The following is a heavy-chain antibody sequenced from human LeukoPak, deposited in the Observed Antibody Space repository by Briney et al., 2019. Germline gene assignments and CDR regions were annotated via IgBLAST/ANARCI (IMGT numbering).Heavy chain of an antibody. CDR1: GFTFSTYW. CDR2: INSDGSTT. Sequence: PGGSLRLSCAASGFTFSTYWMHWVRHAPGKGLVWVSRINSDGSTTSYADSVKGRFTISRDNAKNTLYLQMNSLRAEDTALYYCARDGGYCTNGVCFFDHWGQGTLVTVSS. D-gene: IGHD2-8*01. V-gene: IGHV3-74*01. J-gene: IGHJ4*02. CDR3: ARDGGYCTNGVCFFDH.